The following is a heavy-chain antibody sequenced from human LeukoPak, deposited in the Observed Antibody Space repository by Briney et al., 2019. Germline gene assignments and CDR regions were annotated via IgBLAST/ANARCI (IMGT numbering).Heavy chain of an antibody. CDR1: GYSFTNYA. V-gene: IGHV1-69*06. Sequence: ASVKVSCKASGYSFTNYAMNWVRQAPGQGLAWMGGIISIFGTPNYAQKFQGRVTITADKSTSTVYMELRSLRSEDTAVYYCARSSQPGIAVAGTRRGNWFDSWGQGTLVTVSS. J-gene: IGHJ5*01. CDR3: ARSSQPGIAVAGTRRGNWFDS. CDR2: IISIFGTP. D-gene: IGHD6-19*01.